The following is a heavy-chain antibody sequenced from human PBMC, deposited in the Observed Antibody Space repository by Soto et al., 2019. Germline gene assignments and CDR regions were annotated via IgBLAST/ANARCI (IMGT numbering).Heavy chain of an antibody. Sequence: GGSLRLSCAAPGFRFSDYSMNWVRPAPGKGLERVSYISSGSSTINSAHSVKGRFVISRDNAKNSLSLQMDSLRGEDTAVYYCARGGYYSYNRGFDAFDFWGQGTLVTVSS. CDR1: GFRFSDYS. J-gene: IGHJ3*01. V-gene: IGHV3-48*01. CDR3: ARGGYYSYNRGFDAFDF. CDR2: ISSGSSTI. D-gene: IGHD2-2*03.